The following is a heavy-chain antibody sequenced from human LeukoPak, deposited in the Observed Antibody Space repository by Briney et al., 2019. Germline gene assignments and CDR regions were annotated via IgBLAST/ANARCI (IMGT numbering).Heavy chain of an antibody. V-gene: IGHV1-24*01. D-gene: IGHD3-10*01. CDR2: FDPEDGET. Sequence: ASVKVSCKVSGYTLTELSIHWVRQAPGKGLEWMGGFDPEDGETIYAQKFQGRVTMTEDTSTDTAYMELSSLRSEDTAVYYCATGGVLWFGESPNYFDYWGQGTLVTVSS. CDR1: GYTLTELS. J-gene: IGHJ4*02. CDR3: ATGGVLWFGESPNYFDY.